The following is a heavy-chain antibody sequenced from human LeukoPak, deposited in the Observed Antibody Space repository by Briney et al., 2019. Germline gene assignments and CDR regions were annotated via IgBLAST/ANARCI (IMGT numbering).Heavy chain of an antibody. J-gene: IGHJ4*02. D-gene: IGHD6-19*01. Sequence: GASVKVSCKASGYTFTGYYMHWVRQAPGQGLEWMGWINPNSGGTNYAQKFQGRVTMTRGTSISTAYMELSRLRSDDTAVYYCARDIRYSSGYFDYWGQGTLVTVSS. V-gene: IGHV1-2*02. CDR1: GYTFTGYY. CDR3: ARDIRYSSGYFDY. CDR2: INPNSGGT.